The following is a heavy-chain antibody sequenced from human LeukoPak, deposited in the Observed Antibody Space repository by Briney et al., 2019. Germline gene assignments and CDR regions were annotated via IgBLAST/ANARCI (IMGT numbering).Heavy chain of an antibody. J-gene: IGHJ6*02. CDR2: ISKSGDHT. Sequence: GGSLRLSCAVSGLTFNNYAMSWVRQAPGKGLEWVSAISKSGDHTYYAASAKGRFTIYRDNSKNTQYLQMNSLRAEDTAVYYCATSWGPDTSAFRWGRDGMDVWGQGTTVTVSS. V-gene: IGHV3-23*01. CDR1: GLTFNNYA. D-gene: IGHD3-16*01. CDR3: ATSWGPDTSAFRWGRDGMDV.